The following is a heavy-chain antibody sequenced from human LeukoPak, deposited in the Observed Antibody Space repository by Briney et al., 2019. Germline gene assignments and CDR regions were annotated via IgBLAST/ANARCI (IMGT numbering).Heavy chain of an antibody. CDR3: AKDAQRGFDYSNSLEY. J-gene: IGHJ4*02. V-gene: IGHV3-33*06. D-gene: IGHD4-11*01. Sequence: GGSLRLSCAASGFSFSVYEMHWVRQAPGKGLEWVAVIWSDGTEKYYGDAVKGRFTISRDNSRNTLYLQMNSLRGEDTAVYYCAKDAQRGFDYSNSLEYWGQGTLVTVSS. CDR1: GFSFSVYE. CDR2: IWSDGTEK.